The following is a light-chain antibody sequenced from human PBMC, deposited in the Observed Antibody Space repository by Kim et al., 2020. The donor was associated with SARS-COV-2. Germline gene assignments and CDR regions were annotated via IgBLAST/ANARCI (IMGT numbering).Light chain of an antibody. J-gene: IGLJ3*02. V-gene: IGLV3-19*01. Sequence: SSELTQDPVVSVALGQTVRITCQGDSLRSYYATWYQQKPRQAPVLVIYGRNNRPSGIPDRFSGSASGNTASLTINGTQAEDEADFYCQSRDSGGRVMFGGGTQLTVL. CDR2: GRN. CDR1: SLRSYY. CDR3: QSRDSGGRVM.